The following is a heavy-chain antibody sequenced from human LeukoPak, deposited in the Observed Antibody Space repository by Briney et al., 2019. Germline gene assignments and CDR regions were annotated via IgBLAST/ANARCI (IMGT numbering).Heavy chain of an antibody. J-gene: IGHJ6*03. V-gene: IGHV3-33*01. CDR2: IRYDGSNK. CDR1: RFTFSSYG. CDR3: ARDRAAAMKYYYMDV. Sequence: GGSLRLSCAASRFTFSSYGMHWVRQAPGKGLEWVAVIRYDGSNKNYADSVKGRFTISRDNSKNTLYLQINSLRAEDTAVYYCARDRAAAMKYYYMDVWGKGTTVTVSS. D-gene: IGHD2-2*01.